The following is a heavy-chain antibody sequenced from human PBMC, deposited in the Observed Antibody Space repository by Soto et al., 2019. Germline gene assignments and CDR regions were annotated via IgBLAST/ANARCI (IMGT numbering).Heavy chain of an antibody. Sequence: SETLSLTCTVSGGSISSYYWSWIRQPPGKGLEWIGYIYYSGSTNYNPSLKSRVTISVDTSKNQFSLKLSSVTAADTAVYYCAIVPPNWWFGELDFDYWGQGALGT. CDR1: GGSISSYY. CDR2: IYYSGST. V-gene: IGHV4-59*01. D-gene: IGHD3-10*01. J-gene: IGHJ4*02. CDR3: AIVPPNWWFGELDFDY.